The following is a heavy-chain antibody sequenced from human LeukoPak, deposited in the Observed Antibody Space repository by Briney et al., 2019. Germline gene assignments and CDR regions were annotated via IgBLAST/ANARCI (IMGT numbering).Heavy chain of an antibody. CDR2: KNPNSGHT. CDR1: GYTFSSYD. J-gene: IGHJ4*02. CDR3: ARSIVGVRKRNDY. Sequence: GASVKVSCKASGYTFSSYDIIWVRQASAQGLEWMGWKNPNSGHTGYAQKFQGRVTMTRSTSISTAYMELTSLTSEDSAVYYCARSIVGVRKRNDYWGQGTLVTVSS. D-gene: IGHD1-26*01. V-gene: IGHV1-8*01.